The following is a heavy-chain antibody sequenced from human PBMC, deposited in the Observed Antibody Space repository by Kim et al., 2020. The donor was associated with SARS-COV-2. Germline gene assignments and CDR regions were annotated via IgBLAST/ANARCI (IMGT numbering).Heavy chain of an antibody. Sequence: GGSLRLSCAASGFTFDDYAMHWVRQAPGKGLEWVSGISWNSGSIGYADSVKGRFTISRDNAKNSLYLQMNSLRAEDTALYYCAKVRRGIADTDGGMDVWGQGTTVTVSS. D-gene: IGHD6-13*01. V-gene: IGHV3-9*01. CDR3: AKVRRGIADTDGGMDV. J-gene: IGHJ6*02. CDR2: ISWNSGSI. CDR1: GFTFDDYA.